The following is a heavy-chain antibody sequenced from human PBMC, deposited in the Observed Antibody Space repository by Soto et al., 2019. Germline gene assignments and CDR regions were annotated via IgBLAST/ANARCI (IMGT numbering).Heavy chain of an antibody. CDR2: IYHSGNT. CDR3: ARERAGGPVDY. Sequence: SETLSLTCSVSGYSISSGFYWGWIRQPPGKGLQWIGNIYHSGNTYYNPSLKSRVTISVDTSKNQFSLRLTSVSAADTAAYFCARERAGGPVDYWGQGTLVTVSS. CDR1: GYSISSGFY. V-gene: IGHV4-38-2*02. J-gene: IGHJ4*02.